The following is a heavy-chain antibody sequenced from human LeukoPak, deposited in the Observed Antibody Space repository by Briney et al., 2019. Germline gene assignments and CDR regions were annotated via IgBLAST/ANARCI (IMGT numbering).Heavy chain of an antibody. CDR3: ARHGPEIVVVPASIPLDY. D-gene: IGHD2-2*01. J-gene: IGHJ4*02. CDR1: GYNFSKYW. Sequence: GESLKISCKGIGYNFSKYWIGWVRQMPGKGLEWMGIIYPRDSDVRYNPSFQGHVTISADTSTSTLYLHWNSLQPSDTAIYFCARHGPEIVVVPASIPLDYWGRGTLVTVSS. V-gene: IGHV5-51*01. CDR2: IYPRDSDV.